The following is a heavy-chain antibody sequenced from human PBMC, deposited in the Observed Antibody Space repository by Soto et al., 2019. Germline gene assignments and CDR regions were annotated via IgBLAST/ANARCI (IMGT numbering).Heavy chain of an antibody. CDR1: GFTFSSYG. D-gene: IGHD4-4*01. CDR3: ARDPMTTVTTALDY. J-gene: IGHJ4*02. CDR2: IWYDGSNK. Sequence: QVQLVESGGGVVQPGRSLRLSCAASGFTFSSYGMHWFRQAPGKGLEWVAVIWYDGSNKYYADSVKGRFTISRDNSKNTLYLQMNSLRAEDTAVYYCARDPMTTVTTALDYWGQGTLVTVSS. V-gene: IGHV3-33*01.